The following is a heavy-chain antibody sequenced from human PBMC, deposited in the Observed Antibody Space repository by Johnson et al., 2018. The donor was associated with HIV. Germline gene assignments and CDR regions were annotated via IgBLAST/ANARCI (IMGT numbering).Heavy chain of an antibody. J-gene: IGHJ3*01. CDR1: GFTFDDYA. V-gene: IGHV3-20*04. CDR2: ISWNGGSA. CDR3: ARAPEVRGVDAFDV. D-gene: IGHD3-10*01. Sequence: VQLVESGGVVVQPGGSLRLSCAASGFTFDDYAMHWVRQAPGKGLEWVSGISWNGGSAAYADSVKGRFTISRDNAKNSLYLQMNILRAEDTAVYYCARAPEVRGVDAFDVWGQGTMVTVS.